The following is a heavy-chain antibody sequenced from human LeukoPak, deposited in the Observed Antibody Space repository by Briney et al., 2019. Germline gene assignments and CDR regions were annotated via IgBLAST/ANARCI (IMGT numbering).Heavy chain of an antibody. Sequence: SETLSLTCSVSGGSISTYYWSWIRQTPGKGLEQIGYIYNSGSTNYNPSLEGRVTMSIDTSKNQFSLKLSSVTAADTAVYYCTRGGYYERIDSWGQGTLVTVSS. CDR2: IYNSGST. J-gene: IGHJ4*02. V-gene: IGHV4-59*01. D-gene: IGHD3-22*01. CDR3: TRGGYYERIDS. CDR1: GGSISTYY.